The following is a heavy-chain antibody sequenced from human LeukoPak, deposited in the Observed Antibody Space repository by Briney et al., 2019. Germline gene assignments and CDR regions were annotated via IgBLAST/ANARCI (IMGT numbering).Heavy chain of an antibody. V-gene: IGHV1-2*02. CDR2: INPNSGGT. CDR3: ARGPYSTSPHFDY. Sequence: GASVNVSCKASVYSFTGYYMHWVRQAPGQGLEWMGWINPNSGGTHYAQKFQGRVTMTRDTSISTAYMELSSRRSDDTAIYYCARGPYSTSPHFDYWGQGTLVTVSS. J-gene: IGHJ4*02. CDR1: VYSFTGYY. D-gene: IGHD6-6*01.